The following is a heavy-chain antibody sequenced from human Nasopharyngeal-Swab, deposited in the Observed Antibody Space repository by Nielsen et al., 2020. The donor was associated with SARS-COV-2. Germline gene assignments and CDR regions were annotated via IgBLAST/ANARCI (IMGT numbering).Heavy chain of an antibody. V-gene: IGHV3-11*01. Sequence: GESLKISCAASGFTFSDYYMSWIRQAPGKGLEWGSYISSSGSTIYYADSVKGRFTISRDNAKNSLYLQMNSLRAEDTAVYYCARVIWDCSSTSCTYYYYYYMDVWGKGTTVTVSS. CDR1: GFTFSDYY. D-gene: IGHD2-2*01. J-gene: IGHJ6*03. CDR2: ISSSGSTI. CDR3: ARVIWDCSSTSCTYYYYYYMDV.